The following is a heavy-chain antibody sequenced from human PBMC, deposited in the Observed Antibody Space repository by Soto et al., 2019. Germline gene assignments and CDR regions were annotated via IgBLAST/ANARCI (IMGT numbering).Heavy chain of an antibody. V-gene: IGHV1-69*01. CDR2: IIPIFGTA. CDR3: ARLCSSTSCPSFDYYYGMDV. D-gene: IGHD2-2*01. Sequence: QVQLVQSGAEVQKPGSSVKVSCKASGGTFSSYAISWVRQAPGQGLEWMGGIIPIFGTANYAQKFQGRVTITADESTSTAYMELSSLRSEDTAVYYCARLCSSTSCPSFDYYYGMDVWGQGTTVTVSS. J-gene: IGHJ6*02. CDR1: GGTFSSYA.